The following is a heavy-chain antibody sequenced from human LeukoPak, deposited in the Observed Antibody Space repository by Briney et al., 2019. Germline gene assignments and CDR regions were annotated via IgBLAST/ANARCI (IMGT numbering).Heavy chain of an antibody. CDR2: ISSSSSYI. Sequence: GGSLRLSCAASGFSVSRNFMTWVRQAPGKGLEWVSSISSSSSYIYYADSVKGRFTISRDNAKSSLYLQMNSLRAEDTAVYYCARGGYDFWSGYYPYLDYWGQGTLVTVSS. D-gene: IGHD3-3*01. CDR3: ARGGYDFWSGYYPYLDY. CDR1: GFSVSRNF. J-gene: IGHJ4*02. V-gene: IGHV3-21*01.